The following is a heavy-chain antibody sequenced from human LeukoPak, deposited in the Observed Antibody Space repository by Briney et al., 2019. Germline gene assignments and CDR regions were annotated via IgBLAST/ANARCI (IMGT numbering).Heavy chain of an antibody. V-gene: IGHV3-11*01. Sequence: PGGSLRLSCAASGFTFSDYYMSWIRQAPGKGLEWVSYISSSGSTIYYADSVKGRFTISRDNAKNSLYLQMNSLRAEDTAVYYCARYADSSGYYYYPDAFDIWGQGTMVTVSS. CDR2: ISSSGSTI. D-gene: IGHD3-22*01. J-gene: IGHJ3*02. CDR3: ARYADSSGYYYYPDAFDI. CDR1: GFTFSDYY.